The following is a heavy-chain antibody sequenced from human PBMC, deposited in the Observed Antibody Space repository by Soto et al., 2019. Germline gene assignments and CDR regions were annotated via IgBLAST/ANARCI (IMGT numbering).Heavy chain of an antibody. J-gene: IGHJ4*02. CDR1: GFTFSVYA. CDR3: AKWLRSGSYYCDF. CDR2: LVQRNQIT. V-gene: IGHV3-23*01. Sequence: PGGSLRLSCQASGFTFSVYAMSWVRQAPGKGLEWVALVQRNQITYYADSVKGRFTVSRDNSKNTVYLQMDSLRVEDTAVYYCAKWLRSGSYYCDFWGQGTMVTVSS. D-gene: IGHD6-19*01.